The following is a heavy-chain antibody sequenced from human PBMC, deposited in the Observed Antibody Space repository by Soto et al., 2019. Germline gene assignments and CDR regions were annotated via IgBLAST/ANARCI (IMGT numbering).Heavy chain of an antibody. CDR3: AKEMIASTLADFFDY. V-gene: IGHV3-23*01. CDR1: GFTFSNYG. D-gene: IGHD2-21*01. J-gene: IGHJ4*02. CDR2: ISGSGDRA. Sequence: EVQLLESGGGLIQPGGFLRLSCEASGFTFSNYGMTWVRQAPGKGLEWVSTISGSGDRAFYADPVKGRFTISRDNSKNTLYLQMNSLSAEDTAIYYCAKEMIASTLADFFDYWGQGILVTVSS.